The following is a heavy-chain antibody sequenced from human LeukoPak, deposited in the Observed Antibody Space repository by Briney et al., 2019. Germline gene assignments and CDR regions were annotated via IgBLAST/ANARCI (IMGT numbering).Heavy chain of an antibody. Sequence: GASVKVSCKASGYIFTDYYMHWVRQAPGQELGWMGRINPNSGGTNYAQKLQGRVTMTTDTSTSTAYMELRSLRSDDTAVYYCARDNGGDGMDVWGKGTTVTVSS. CDR2: INPNSGGT. CDR3: ARDNGGDGMDV. V-gene: IGHV1/OR15-1*04. J-gene: IGHJ6*04. CDR1: GYIFTDYY.